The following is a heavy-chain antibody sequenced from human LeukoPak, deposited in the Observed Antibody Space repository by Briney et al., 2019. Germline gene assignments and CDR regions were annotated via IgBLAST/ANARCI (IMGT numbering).Heavy chain of an antibody. CDR3: AKSCNSGNCYYNY. Sequence: GGSLRLSCAASGFTFGNYAMSWVRQAPGKGLEWVSGISGSGGTTYYADSVKGRFTISRDNSKNTLSLQMNSLRADDTAVYYCAKSCNSGNCYYNYWGQGTLVTVSS. D-gene: IGHD2/OR15-2a*01. CDR1: GFTFGNYA. CDR2: ISGSGGTT. V-gene: IGHV3-23*01. J-gene: IGHJ4*02.